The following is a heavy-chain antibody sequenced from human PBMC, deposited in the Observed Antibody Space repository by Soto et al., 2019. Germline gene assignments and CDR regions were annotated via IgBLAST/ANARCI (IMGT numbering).Heavy chain of an antibody. CDR2: AYYTGST. CDR1: GSSINSYY. J-gene: IGHJ5*02. Sequence: SETLSLTCTVSGSSINSYYWSWIRQAPGKVREWIGYAYYTGSTNYNPFLKRRITMSVDTSKRQVSLKLKSVTAADTAVYSCARTHCTAGNCYPGGNCFDHWRPGTLLTVPS. V-gene: IGHV4-59*01. CDR3: ARTHCTAGNCYPGGNCFDH. D-gene: IGHD2-15*01.